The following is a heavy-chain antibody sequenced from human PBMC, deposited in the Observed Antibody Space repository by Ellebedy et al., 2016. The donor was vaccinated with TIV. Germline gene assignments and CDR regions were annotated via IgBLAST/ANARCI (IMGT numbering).Heavy chain of an antibody. Sequence: GESLKISCAASGFTFSSHSINWVRQAPGKGLEWVSYISGTGITTNYADSVEGRFNISRDNAKNSVFLQMHNLRPEDTAVYFCARNDRQGGFDSWGQGTLVTVSS. CDR1: GFTFSSHS. D-gene: IGHD3-16*01. CDR3: ARNDRQGGFDS. V-gene: IGHV3-48*04. J-gene: IGHJ4*02. CDR2: ISGTGITT.